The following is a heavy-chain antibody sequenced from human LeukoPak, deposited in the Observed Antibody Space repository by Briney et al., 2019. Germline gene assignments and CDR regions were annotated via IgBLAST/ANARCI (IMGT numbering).Heavy chain of an antibody. CDR2: ITGSGSRT. Sequence: GGSLRLSCAASGFTFSTYAMSWVRQAPGKGLEWVSQITGSGSRTYYADSVKGRFTISRDQSKKMLYLQMDSLRAQDTAVYYCAIATGYDYGSWFDPWGQGTLVSVSS. J-gene: IGHJ5*02. CDR3: AIATGYDYGSWFDP. V-gene: IGHV3-23*01. D-gene: IGHD5-12*01. CDR1: GFTFSTYA.